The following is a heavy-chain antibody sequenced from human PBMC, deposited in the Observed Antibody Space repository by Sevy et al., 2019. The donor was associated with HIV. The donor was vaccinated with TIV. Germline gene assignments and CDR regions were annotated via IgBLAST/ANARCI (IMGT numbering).Heavy chain of an antibody. J-gene: IGHJ5*02. CDR3: ARVGDSGGYDGSDR. CDR2: ISAYNGNT. CDR1: GYTFINYG. D-gene: IGHD3-22*01. V-gene: IGHV1-18*01. Sequence: ASVKVSCKASGYTFINYGISWVRQAPGQGLEWMGWISAYNGNTDYALNLQGRVTMTTNASTSTAYMELRSLTSDDTAFYDCARVGDSGGYDGSDRWGQGTLVTVSS.